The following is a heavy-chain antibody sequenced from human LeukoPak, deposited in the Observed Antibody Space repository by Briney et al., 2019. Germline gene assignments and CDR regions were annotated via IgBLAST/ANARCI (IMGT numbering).Heavy chain of an antibody. CDR2: ISGSSSST. J-gene: IGHJ4*02. CDR3: AKDPYYDFWSAPPPDY. CDR1: GFTFRSFA. Sequence: PGGSLRLSCAASGFTFRSFAMSWVRQAPGKGLEWVSAISGSSSSTYYADSVKGRFTIPRDNSKNTLYLQMNSLRAEDTAVYYCAKDPYYDFWSAPPPDYWGQGTLVTVSS. D-gene: IGHD3-3*01. V-gene: IGHV3-23*01.